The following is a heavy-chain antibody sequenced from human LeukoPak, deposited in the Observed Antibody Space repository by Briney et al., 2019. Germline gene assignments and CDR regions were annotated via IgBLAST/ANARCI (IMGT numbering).Heavy chain of an antibody. D-gene: IGHD3-10*01. Sequence: PGGSLRLSCAASGFTFSSYWMSWVRQAPGKGLEWVANIKQDGSEKYYVDSVEGRFTISRDNAKNSLYLQMNSLRAEDTAVYYCARGLLWFGELSVYFDYWGQGTLVTVSS. CDR1: GFTFSSYW. CDR2: IKQDGSEK. V-gene: IGHV3-7*01. J-gene: IGHJ4*02. CDR3: ARGLLWFGELSVYFDY.